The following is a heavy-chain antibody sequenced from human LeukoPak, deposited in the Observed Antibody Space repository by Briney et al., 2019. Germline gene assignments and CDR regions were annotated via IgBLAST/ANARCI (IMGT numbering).Heavy chain of an antibody. J-gene: IGHJ3*02. CDR1: GYTFTSYD. CDR3: ARAPRVVYGGNSVGMWAFDI. D-gene: IGHD4-23*01. Sequence: GASVKVSCKASGYTFTSYDINWVRQATGQGLEWMGGIIPIFGTANYAQKFQGRVTITADESTSTAYMELSSLRSEDTAVYYCARAPRVVYGGNSVGMWAFDIWGQGTMVTVSS. CDR2: IIPIFGTA. V-gene: IGHV1-69*13.